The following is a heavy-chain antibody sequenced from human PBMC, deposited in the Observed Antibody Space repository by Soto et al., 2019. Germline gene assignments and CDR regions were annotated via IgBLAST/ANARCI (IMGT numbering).Heavy chain of an antibody. CDR3: ARQVVGLAVTQD. J-gene: IGHJ4*02. V-gene: IGHV4-34*02. D-gene: IGHD6-19*01. CDR1: GESFSDYY. CDR2: FKHSGGT. Sequence: VHLQQWGAGLLKPSETLSLTCAVYGESFSDYYWSWIRQSPGEGLEWIGEFKHSGGTNYNPSLKNRVTIFRDTSKSQLFLTLTSVTAADTAIYYCARQVVGLAVTQDWGQGTLVTVSS.